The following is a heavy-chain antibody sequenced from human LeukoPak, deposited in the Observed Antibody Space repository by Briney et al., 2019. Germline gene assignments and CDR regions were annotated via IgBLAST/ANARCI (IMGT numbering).Heavy chain of an antibody. CDR3: ARVTVNCSGGSCSSSFDY. Sequence: PGGSLRLSCAASGFTFDDYGMSWVRQAPGKGLEWVSGINWNGGSTGYADSVKGRFTISRDNAKNSLHLQMNSLRAEDTALYYCARVTVNCSGGSCSSSFDYWGQGTLVTVSS. J-gene: IGHJ4*02. D-gene: IGHD2-15*01. V-gene: IGHV3-20*04. CDR2: INWNGGST. CDR1: GFTFDDYG.